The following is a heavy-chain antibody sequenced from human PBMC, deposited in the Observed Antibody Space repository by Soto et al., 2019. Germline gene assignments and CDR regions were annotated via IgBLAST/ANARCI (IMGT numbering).Heavy chain of an antibody. J-gene: IGHJ6*02. CDR2: IYHSGST. V-gene: IGHV4-4*02. CDR1: GGSISSSNW. Sequence: SETLSLTCAVSGGSISSSNWWSWVRQPPGKGLEWIGEIYHSGSTNYNPSLKSRVTISVDKSKNQFSLKLSSVTAADTAVYYCARYLSNPTASSYYYYDARDVWGQGTTVTVAS. D-gene: IGHD4-4*01. CDR3: ARYLSNPTASSYYYYDARDV.